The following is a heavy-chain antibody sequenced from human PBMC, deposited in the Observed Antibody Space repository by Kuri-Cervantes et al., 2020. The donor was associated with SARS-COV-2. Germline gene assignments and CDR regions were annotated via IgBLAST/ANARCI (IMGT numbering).Heavy chain of an antibody. CDR3: AKTPIVVVIAITYYFDY. D-gene: IGHD2-21*01. Sequence: GESLKISCVASGFTFSSYAMSWVRQAPGKGLEWVSAISGSGGSTYYADSVKGRFTISRDNSKNTLYLQMNSLRAEDTAVYYCAKTPIVVVIAITYYFDYWGQGTLVTVSS. CDR2: ISGSGGST. CDR1: GFTFSSYA. V-gene: IGHV3-23*01. J-gene: IGHJ4*02.